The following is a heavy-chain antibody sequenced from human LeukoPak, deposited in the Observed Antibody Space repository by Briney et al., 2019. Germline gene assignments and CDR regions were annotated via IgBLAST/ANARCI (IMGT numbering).Heavy chain of an antibody. Sequence: PSETLSLTCAVSGYSISSGYYWGWIRQPPGKGLEWVSSISSSSSYIYYADSVKGRFTISRDNAKNSLYLQMNSLRAEDTAVYYCARETQYYYMDVWGKGTTVTVSS. J-gene: IGHJ6*03. V-gene: IGHV3-21*01. CDR1: GYSISSGYY. CDR2: ISSSSSYI. CDR3: ARETQYYYMDV.